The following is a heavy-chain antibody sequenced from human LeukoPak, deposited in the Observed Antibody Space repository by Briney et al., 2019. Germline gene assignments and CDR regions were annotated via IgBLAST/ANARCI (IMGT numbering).Heavy chain of an antibody. J-gene: IGHJ4*02. Sequence: SQTLSLTCAISGDSVSSNSAAWNWIRQSPSRGLEWLGRTYYRSKWYNDYAVSVKSRITINPDTSKNQFSLQLNSVTPEDTAVYYCARGPADYYDSSGYYFFDYWGQGTLVTVSS. D-gene: IGHD3-22*01. V-gene: IGHV6-1*01. CDR1: GDSVSSNSAA. CDR2: TYYRSKWYN. CDR3: ARGPADYYDSSGYYFFDY.